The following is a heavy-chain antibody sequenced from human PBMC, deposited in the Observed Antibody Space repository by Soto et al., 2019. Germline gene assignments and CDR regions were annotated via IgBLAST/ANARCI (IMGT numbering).Heavy chain of an antibody. J-gene: IGHJ4*02. Sequence: EVQLVESGGGLVQPGGSLRLSCEGSGFTFSGHYMDWVRQAPGKGLEWLGRIRNKPNGHTTAYAASGKGRFNISRDDSKNLVYLQMNSLKSEDTALYYCSATVNTAPLVEYWGQGTLVAVSS. CDR2: IRNKPNGHTT. D-gene: IGHD2-21*02. CDR1: GFTFSGHY. V-gene: IGHV3-72*01. CDR3: SATVNTAPLVEY.